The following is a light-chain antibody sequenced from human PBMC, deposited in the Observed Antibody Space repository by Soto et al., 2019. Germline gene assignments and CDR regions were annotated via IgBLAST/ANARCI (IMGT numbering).Light chain of an antibody. J-gene: IGKJ2*01. CDR2: AVS. CDR1: QNVGRY. CDR3: QQSYSTPMYT. V-gene: IGKV1-39*01. Sequence: DIQMTQSPSSLSASVGDRVTITCRASQNVGRYLNWYQQRPGKAPKLLIYAVSSVQSGVPSRFSGIGSGTDFTLTISSLQPEDFATYYCQQSYSTPMYTFGQGTKVDIK.